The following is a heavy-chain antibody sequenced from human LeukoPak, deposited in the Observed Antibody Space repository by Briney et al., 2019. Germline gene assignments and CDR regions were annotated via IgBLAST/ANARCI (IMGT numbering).Heavy chain of an antibody. D-gene: IGHD2-21*01. CDR3: AKLDGNENYGGSYRPLDF. J-gene: IGHJ4*02. CDR2: ITKDAKTT. CDR1: GFTFENYA. V-gene: IGHV3-23*03. Sequence: PGGSLRLSCAASGFTFENYAMSRVRQTPGKGLVWVSVITKDAKTTYYADSVRGRFTISRDNSKSTLFLQMNSLRAEDTAVYFCAKLDGNENYGGSYRPLDFWGQGTLVAVSS.